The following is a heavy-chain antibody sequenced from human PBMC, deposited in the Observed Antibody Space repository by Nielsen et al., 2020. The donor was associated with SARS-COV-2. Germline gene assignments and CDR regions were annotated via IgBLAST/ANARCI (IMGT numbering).Heavy chain of an antibody. J-gene: IGHJ4*02. Sequence: ASVKVSCKASGYPFTSYGVSWVRQAPGQGLEWMGWISGENDDTKYVEKFQGRVTMTTDTSTGTAYMELRSLNFDDTAVYYCARDYSFGRPFDYWGQGTLVTVSS. CDR3: ARDYSFGRPFDY. CDR1: GYPFTSYG. V-gene: IGHV1-18*01. CDR2: ISGENDDT. D-gene: IGHD5-18*01.